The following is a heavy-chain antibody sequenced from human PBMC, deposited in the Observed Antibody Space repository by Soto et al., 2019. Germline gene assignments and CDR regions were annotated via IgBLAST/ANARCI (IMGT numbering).Heavy chain of an antibody. J-gene: IGHJ4*02. CDR1: GGSLSSGDYY. CDR3: ASWFGTGGHYFDY. V-gene: IGHV4-30-4*01. CDR2: IYYSGST. D-gene: IGHD3-10*01. Sequence: SETLSLTCTVSGGSLSSGDYYWSWIRQPPGKGLEWIGYIYYSGSTYYNPSLKSRVTISVDTSKNQFSLKLSSVTAADTAVYYCASWFGTGGHYFDYWGQGTLVTVSS.